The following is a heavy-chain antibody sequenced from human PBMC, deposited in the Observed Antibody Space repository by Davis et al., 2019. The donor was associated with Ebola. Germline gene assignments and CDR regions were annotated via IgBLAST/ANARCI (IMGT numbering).Heavy chain of an antibody. J-gene: IGHJ4*02. V-gene: IGHV3-7*03. CDR1: GFTVSSNY. CDR2: IKQDGSEK. CDR3: ARESPVRAARPASPY. D-gene: IGHD6-6*01. Sequence: GGSLRLSCAASGFTVSSNYMSWVRQAPGKGLEWVANIKQDGSEKYYVDSVKGRFTISRDNAKNSLYLQMNSLRAEDTAVHYCARESPVRAARPASPYWGQGTLVTVSS.